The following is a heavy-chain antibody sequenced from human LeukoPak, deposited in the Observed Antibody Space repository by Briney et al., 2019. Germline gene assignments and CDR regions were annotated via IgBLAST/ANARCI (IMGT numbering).Heavy chain of an antibody. V-gene: IGHV3-49*04. CDR3: ARGPIYLWLYYGMDV. CDR2: IRSKAYGGTT. CDR1: GFTFDDHA. D-gene: IGHD5-18*01. Sequence: AGGSLRLSCSGSGFTFDDHAMSWVRQAPGKGLEWVGFIRSKAYGGTTEYAASVRGRFSISRDDSKNIAYLQMSSLETEDTAVYFCARGPIYLWLYYGMDVWGQGTTVTVSS. J-gene: IGHJ6*02.